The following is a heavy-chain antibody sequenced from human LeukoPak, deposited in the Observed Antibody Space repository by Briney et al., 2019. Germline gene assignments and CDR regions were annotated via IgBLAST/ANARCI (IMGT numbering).Heavy chain of an antibody. J-gene: IGHJ4*02. CDR3: MRDGL. V-gene: IGHV3-48*02. D-gene: IGHD3/OR15-3a*01. Sequence: GGSLRLSCAAPGFTLRSYGMNWVRQAPGKGLEWISDISSSSGTIYYADSVRGRFTISRDNAKNSLYLQMNSLRDEDTAVYYCMRDGLWGQGTLVTVSS. CDR1: GFTLRSYG. CDR2: ISSSSGTI.